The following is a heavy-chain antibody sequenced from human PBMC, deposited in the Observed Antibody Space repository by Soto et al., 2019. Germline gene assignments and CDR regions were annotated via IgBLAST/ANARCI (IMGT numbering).Heavy chain of an antibody. J-gene: IGHJ6*03. CDR2: ISGSGGST. CDR3: AKMGPKCSGGSCYSVQYYYYYYYMDV. Sequence: GGSLRLSCAASGFTFSSYAMSWVRQAPGKGLEWVSAISGSGGSTYYADSVKGRFTISRDNSKNTLYLQMNSLRAEDTAVYYFAKMGPKCSGGSCYSVQYYYYYYYMDVWGKGTTVTVSS. V-gene: IGHV3-23*01. CDR1: GFTFSSYA. D-gene: IGHD2-15*01.